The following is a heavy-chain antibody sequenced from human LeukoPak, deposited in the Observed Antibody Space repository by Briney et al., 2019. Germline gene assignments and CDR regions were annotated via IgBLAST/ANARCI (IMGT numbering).Heavy chain of an antibody. CDR2: IYSGGTT. Sequence: PGGPLRLSCAASGYIISTNYITWGRQAPGKGLEGVSIIYSGGTTYYADSMQSRLSISSYNSKNTLYLKMNSLRAEDTAVYYCARDNEQKAGYCSGGSCSNYYYYHMDVWGKGTTVTVSS. D-gene: IGHD2-15*01. V-gene: IGHV3-66*02. J-gene: IGHJ6*03. CDR1: GYIISTNY. CDR3: ARDNEQKAGYCSGGSCSNYYYYHMDV.